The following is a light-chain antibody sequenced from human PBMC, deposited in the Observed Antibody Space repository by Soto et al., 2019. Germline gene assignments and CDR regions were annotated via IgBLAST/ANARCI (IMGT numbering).Light chain of an antibody. Sequence: DIQMTQSPSTLSASVGDRVTITCRASQSVSIWLAWYQQKPGKAPNLLIYKASSLQSGVPSRFSGSGSGTEFSFTISGLQPEDSATYYCQQHHEYAAWTFGQGTKVEIK. CDR1: QSVSIW. V-gene: IGKV1-5*03. J-gene: IGKJ1*01. CDR2: KAS. CDR3: QQHHEYAAWT.